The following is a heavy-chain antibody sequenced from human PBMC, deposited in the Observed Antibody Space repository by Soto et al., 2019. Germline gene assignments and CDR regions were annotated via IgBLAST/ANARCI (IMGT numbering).Heavy chain of an antibody. J-gene: IGHJ6*02. CDR3: ARRPSRTTEVGGDYYYYYGMDV. D-gene: IGHD2-21*02. Sequence: PGESLKISCKGSGYSFTSYWISWVRQMPGKGLEWMGRIDPSDSYTNYSPSFQGHVTISADKSISTAYLQWSSLKASDTAMYYCARRPSRTTEVGGDYYYYYGMDVWGQGTTVTVSS. CDR2: IDPSDSYT. CDR1: GYSFTSYW. V-gene: IGHV5-10-1*01.